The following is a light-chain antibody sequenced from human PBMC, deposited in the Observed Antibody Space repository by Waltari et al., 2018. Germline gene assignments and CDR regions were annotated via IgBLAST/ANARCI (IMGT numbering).Light chain of an antibody. CDR1: NLGSHY. CDR3: QLWDSNSDHNG. Sequence: SSEVTQPPSVSVSPGQTARITCGGDNLGSHYVHWYRQKPPQAPVLVIYYDSDRPSGIPERISGAKSGNTATLTISGVEAGDEADYYCQLWDSNSDHNGFGGGTKLTVL. V-gene: IGLV3-21*01. CDR2: YDS. J-gene: IGLJ6*01.